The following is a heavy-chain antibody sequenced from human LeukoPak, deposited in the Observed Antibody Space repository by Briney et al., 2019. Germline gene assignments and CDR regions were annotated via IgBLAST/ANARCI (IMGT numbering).Heavy chain of an antibody. J-gene: IGHJ3*02. CDR1: GYTFTGYY. CDR3: AREHVDTSFDI. V-gene: IGHV1-18*04. D-gene: IGHD5-18*01. CDR2: ISGYNGNT. Sequence: ASVKVSCKASGYTFTGYYMHWVRQAPGQGLEWMGWISGYNGNTNYAQKLQGRVTMTTDTSTSTAYMELRSLRSDDTAVYYCAREHVDTSFDIWGQGTMVTVPS.